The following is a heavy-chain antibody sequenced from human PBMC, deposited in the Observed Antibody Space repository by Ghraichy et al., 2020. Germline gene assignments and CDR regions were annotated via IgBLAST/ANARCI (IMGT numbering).Heavy chain of an antibody. Sequence: ESLNISCAAYVGSFSGYYWSWIRQPPGRGLEWMGKISQTGITNYSPSFKSRLTMLVDTSTDQFSLKLKTVIAADTAMYYCARRRELWSVAEGDAFDLCGRGTLVSVPS. D-gene: IGHD5-18*01. CDR3: ARRRELWSVAEGDAFDL. CDR1: VGSFSGYY. J-gene: IGHJ3*01. V-gene: IGHV4-34*01. CDR2: ISQTGIT.